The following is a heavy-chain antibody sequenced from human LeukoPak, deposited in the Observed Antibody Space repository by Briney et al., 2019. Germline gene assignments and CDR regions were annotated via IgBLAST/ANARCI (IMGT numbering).Heavy chain of an antibody. D-gene: IGHD3-3*01. CDR3: ARDNYDFWSGYHNWFDP. CDR1: GGSISSYY. V-gene: IGHV4-4*07. J-gene: IGHJ5*02. CDR2: IYTSGST. Sequence: SQTLSLTCTVSGGSISSYYWSWIRQPAGKGLEWIGRIYTSGSTNYNPSLKSRVTMSVDTSKNRFSLKLSSVTAADTAVYYCARDNYDFWSGYHNWFDPWGQGTLVTVSS.